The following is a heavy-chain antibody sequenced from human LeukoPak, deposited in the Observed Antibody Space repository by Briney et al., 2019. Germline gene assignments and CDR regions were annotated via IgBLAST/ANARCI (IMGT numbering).Heavy chain of an antibody. CDR1: GFTFSSYA. CDR2: IHGGT. Sequence: GGSLRLSCAASGFTFSSYAMSWVRQAPGKGLEWVSTIHGGTYYADSVRGRFTISRDNSKNTLYLQMTSLRADDTALYYCAKAYSSGWYAFDSWGQGTLVTVSS. CDR3: AKAYSSGWYAFDS. D-gene: IGHD6-19*01. J-gene: IGHJ4*02. V-gene: IGHV3-23*01.